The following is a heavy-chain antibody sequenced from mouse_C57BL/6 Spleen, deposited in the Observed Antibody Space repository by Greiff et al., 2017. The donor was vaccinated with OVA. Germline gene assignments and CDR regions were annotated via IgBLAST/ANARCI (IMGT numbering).Heavy chain of an antibody. CDR3: AHYYGSRGYFDV. J-gene: IGHJ1*03. Sequence: QVQLQQPGAELVKPGASVKVSCKASGYTFTSYWMHWVKQRPGKGLEWIGRIHPSDSDTNYNQKFKGKATLTVDKSSSTAYMQLSSLTSEDSAVYYCAHYYGSRGYFDVWGTGTTVTVSS. D-gene: IGHD1-1*01. CDR2: IHPSDSDT. CDR1: GYTFTSYW. V-gene: IGHV1-74*01.